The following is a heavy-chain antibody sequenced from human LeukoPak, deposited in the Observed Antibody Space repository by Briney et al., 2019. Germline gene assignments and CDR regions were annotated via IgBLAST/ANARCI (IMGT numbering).Heavy chain of an antibody. CDR3: ARANPAYSSGWYYFDY. Sequence: SETLSLTCTVSGGSISSYYWSWIRQPPGKGLEWIGYIYYSGSTNYNPSLKSRVTISVDTSKNQFSLKLSSVTAADTAVYYCARANPAYSSGWYYFDYWGQGTLVTVSS. D-gene: IGHD6-19*01. V-gene: IGHV4-59*01. J-gene: IGHJ4*02. CDR1: GGSISSYY. CDR2: IYYSGST.